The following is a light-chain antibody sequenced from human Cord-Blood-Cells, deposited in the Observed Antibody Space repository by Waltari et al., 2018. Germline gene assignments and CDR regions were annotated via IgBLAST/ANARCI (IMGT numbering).Light chain of an antibody. J-gene: IGLJ2*01. CDR3: CSYAGSSTPVV. V-gene: IGLV2-23*01. CDR1: SSDVGSYNL. Sequence: QSALTQPASVSGSPGQSLTITCTGTSSDVGSYNLVSWYQQHTGKAPKLMLYEGSKRPSGVSNRFSGSKSGNTASLTISGLQAEDEADYYCCSYAGSSTPVVFGGGTKLTVL. CDR2: EGS.